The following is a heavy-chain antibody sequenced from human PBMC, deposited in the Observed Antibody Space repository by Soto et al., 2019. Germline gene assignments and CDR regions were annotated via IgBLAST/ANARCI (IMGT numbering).Heavy chain of an antibody. D-gene: IGHD2-2*01. J-gene: IGHJ5*02. Sequence: QVQLVQSGAEVKRPGASVKVSCKASGYIFMNYAVHCVRQAPGQSLEWVGWINAGNGATKYSQRFQGRVTITRDTSASTAYMELSSLRSEDTTVYYCARVPRYSYDSVAVPAVMFDDWFDPWGQGALVTVSS. CDR3: ARVPRYSYDSVAVPAVMFDDWFDP. CDR2: INAGNGAT. V-gene: IGHV1-3*01. CDR1: GYIFMNYA.